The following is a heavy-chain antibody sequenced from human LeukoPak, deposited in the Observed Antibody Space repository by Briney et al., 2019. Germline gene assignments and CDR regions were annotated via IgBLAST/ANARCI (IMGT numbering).Heavy chain of an antibody. CDR3: ARRRDFFYYMDV. Sequence: SETLSLTCTVSGGSISNTSYFWVWIRQPPGKGLEWIGNIYYSGSTYYNPSLKSRVTISVDTSKNQFSLKLSSVTAADTAVYYCARRRDFFYYMDVWGKGTTVTISS. J-gene: IGHJ6*03. CDR1: GGSISNTSYF. CDR2: IYYSGST. V-gene: IGHV4-39*01.